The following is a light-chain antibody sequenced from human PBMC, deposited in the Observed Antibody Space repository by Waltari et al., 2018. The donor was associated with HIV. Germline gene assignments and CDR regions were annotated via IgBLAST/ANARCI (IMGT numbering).Light chain of an antibody. CDR2: EVG. CDR1: SNDVGSYKL. Sequence: QSALTQPASVSGSRGQSITISCTGTSNDVGSYKLVSWYQQHPGKAPKLIIYEVGKRPSGVSPRFSASKSGNTASLTISGLQSEDEADYYCSSYAGRNTLIVGGGTKLTVL. CDR3: SSYAGRNTLI. J-gene: IGLJ2*01. V-gene: IGLV2-23*02.